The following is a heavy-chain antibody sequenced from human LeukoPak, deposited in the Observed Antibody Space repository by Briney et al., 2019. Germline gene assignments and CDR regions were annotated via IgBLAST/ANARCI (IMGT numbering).Heavy chain of an antibody. CDR3: ARDGGVYDSSGYYSFFDY. D-gene: IGHD3-22*01. CDR1: GFTFSSYA. V-gene: IGHV3-30-3*01. Sequence: PPGRSLRLSCAASGFTFSSYAMHWVRQAPGKGLEWVAVMSYDGSNKYYADSVKGRFTISRDNSKNTLYLQMNSLRADDTAVYYCARDGGVYDSSGYYSFFDYWGQGTLVTVSS. J-gene: IGHJ4*02. CDR2: MSYDGSNK.